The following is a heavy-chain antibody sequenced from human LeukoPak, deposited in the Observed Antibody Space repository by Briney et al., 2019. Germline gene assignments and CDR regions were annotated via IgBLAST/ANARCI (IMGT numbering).Heavy chain of an antibody. CDR1: GYTFTSYG. CDR2: ISAYNGNT. V-gene: IGHV1-18*01. Sequence: RASVKVSCKASGYTFTSYGISWVRQAPGQGLEWMGWISAYNGNTNYAQKLQGRVTMTTDTSTSTAYMELRSLRSDVTAVYYCARDGDYYYYGMDVWGQGTTVTVSS. J-gene: IGHJ6*02. D-gene: IGHD3-10*01. CDR3: ARDGDYYYYGMDV.